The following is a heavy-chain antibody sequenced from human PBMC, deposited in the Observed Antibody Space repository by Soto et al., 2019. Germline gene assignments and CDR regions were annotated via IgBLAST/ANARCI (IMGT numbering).Heavy chain of an antibody. Sequence: PSQTLSLTCALSGDSVSSNTASWNWIRQSPSRGLEWLGRTYSRSKWYNDYAVSVESRIIINPDTSNNQFSLQLNSVTPEDTAVYFCAKGDNLGPKTGYAFDPWGQGIMVTVSS. V-gene: IGHV6-1*01. CDR1: GDSVSSNTAS. J-gene: IGHJ5*02. D-gene: IGHD5-12*01. CDR2: TYSRSKWYN. CDR3: AKGDNLGPKTGYAFDP.